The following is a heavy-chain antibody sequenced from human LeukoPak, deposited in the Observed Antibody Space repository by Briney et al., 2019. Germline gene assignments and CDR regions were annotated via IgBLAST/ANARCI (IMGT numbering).Heavy chain of an antibody. J-gene: IGHJ4*02. V-gene: IGHV3-23*01. CDR2: ISDSGGRT. Sequence: PGGSLRLSCAVSGITLSNYGMSWVRQAPGKGLEWVAGISDSGGRTNYADSVKGRFTISRDNPKNTLYLQMNSLRAEDTAAYFCAKRGVVIRVILVGFHKEAYYFDSWGQGVLVTVSS. D-gene: IGHD3-22*01. CDR3: AKRGVVIRVILVGFHKEAYYFDS. CDR1: GITLSNYG.